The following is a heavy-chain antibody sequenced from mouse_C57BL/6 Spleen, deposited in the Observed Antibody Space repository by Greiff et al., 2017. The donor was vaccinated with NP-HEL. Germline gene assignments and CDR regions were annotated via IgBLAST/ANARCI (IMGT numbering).Heavy chain of an antibody. CDR1: GYTFTDYY. CDR2: INPYNGGT. J-gene: IGHJ2*01. CDR3: ARRGYDYDENYFDY. V-gene: IGHV1-19*01. D-gene: IGHD2-4*01. Sequence: VQLQQSGPVLVKPGASVKMSCKASGYTFTDYYMNWVKQSHGKSLEWIGVINPYNGGTSYNQKFKGKATLTVDKSSSTAYMELNSLTSEDSAVYYCARRGYDYDENYFDYWGQGTTLTVSS.